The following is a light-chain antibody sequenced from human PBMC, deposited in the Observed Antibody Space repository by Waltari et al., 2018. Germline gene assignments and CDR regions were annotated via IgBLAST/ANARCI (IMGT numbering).Light chain of an antibody. CDR2: DTS. Sequence: EIMMTQSPATLSVSPGERATPSCRVSQSVSRKLAWYQQKPGQAPRLLIYDTSSRATDIPARFSGSGSGTEFTLTISSLQSEDFAVYYCQQYSNWPPWTFSQGTKVEI. CDR3: QQYSNWPPWT. J-gene: IGKJ1*01. CDR1: QSVSRK. V-gene: IGKV3-15*01.